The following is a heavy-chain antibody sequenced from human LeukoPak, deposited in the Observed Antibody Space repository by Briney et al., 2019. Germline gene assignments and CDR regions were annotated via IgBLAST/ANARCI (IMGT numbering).Heavy chain of an antibody. D-gene: IGHD6-13*01. CDR2: FDPEDGET. Sequence: GASVTVSCKVSGYTLTELSMHWVRQAPGKGLEWMGGFDPEDGETIYAQKFQGRVTMTEDTSTDTAYMELSSLRSEDTAVYYCARAGIAATGLDYWGQGTLVTVSS. CDR1: GYTLTELS. V-gene: IGHV1-24*01. CDR3: ARAGIAATGLDY. J-gene: IGHJ4*02.